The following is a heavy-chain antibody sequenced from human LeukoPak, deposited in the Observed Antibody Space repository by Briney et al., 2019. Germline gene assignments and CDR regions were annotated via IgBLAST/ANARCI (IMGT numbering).Heavy chain of an antibody. Sequence: SETLSLTCTVSGDSISSYYWSWIRQPPGKGLEWIGYIYYSGSTNYNPSLKSRVTISVDTSKNQFSLKLSSVTAADTAVYYCARVNEDYFYYWGQGTLVTVSS. V-gene: IGHV4-59*01. CDR3: ARVNEDYFYY. J-gene: IGHJ4*02. CDR2: IYYSGST. CDR1: GDSISSYY.